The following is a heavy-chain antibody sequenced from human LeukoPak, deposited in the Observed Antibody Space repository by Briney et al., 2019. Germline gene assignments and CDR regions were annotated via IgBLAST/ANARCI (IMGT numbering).Heavy chain of an antibody. CDR3: ARGYAAAAGNLIDY. D-gene: IGHD6-13*01. CDR1: GFTFSSYG. V-gene: IGHV3-30*03. Sequence: PGGSLRLSCAASGFTFSSYGMHWVRQAPGKGLEWVAVISYDGSNEYYADSVKGRFTISRDNSKNTLYLQMNSLRAEDTAVYYCARGYAAAAGNLIDYWGQGTLVTVSS. CDR2: ISYDGSNE. J-gene: IGHJ4*02.